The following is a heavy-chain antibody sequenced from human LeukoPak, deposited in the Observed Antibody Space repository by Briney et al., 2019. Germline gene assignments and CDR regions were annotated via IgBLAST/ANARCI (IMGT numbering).Heavy chain of an antibody. CDR1: GFTFSNYW. CDR2: IHQHGNEK. V-gene: IGHV3-7*01. D-gene: IGHD2-8*01. Sequence: PGGSLRLSCAASGFTFSNYWMSWVRQAPGKGLEWVASIHQHGNEKYLVDPVRGRFTISRDNAKNSLYLQMSSLRAEDTAVYYCATLNGPLFEYWGQGTLVTVSS. J-gene: IGHJ4*02. CDR3: ATLNGPLFEY.